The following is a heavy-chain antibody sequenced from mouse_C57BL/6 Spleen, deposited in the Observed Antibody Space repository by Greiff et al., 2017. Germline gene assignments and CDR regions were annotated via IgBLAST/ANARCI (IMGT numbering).Heavy chain of an antibody. V-gene: IGHV5-12*01. CDR1: GFTFSDYY. D-gene: IGHD1-1*01. CDR3: ARFTTVVADYYAMDY. Sequence: EVKLMESGGGLVQPGGSLKLSCAASGFTFSDYYMYWVRQTPEKRLEWVAYISNGGGSTYYPDTVKGRFTISRDNAKNTLYLQMSRLKSEDTAMYYCARFTTVVADYYAMDYWGQGTSVTVSS. CDR2: ISNGGGST. J-gene: IGHJ4*01.